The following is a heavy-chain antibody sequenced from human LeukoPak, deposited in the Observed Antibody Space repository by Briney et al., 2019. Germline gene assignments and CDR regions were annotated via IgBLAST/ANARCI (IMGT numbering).Heavy chain of an antibody. CDR2: LSVNGDIT. Sequence: GGSLRLSCAASGFTFSDYAMSWVRQAPGKGLEWVSGLSVNGDITYYADSVRGRFTIARDNSRATLSLQLHSLRAEDTAIYYCIISHITFYPLQCYFAFWGRGTQVTVSS. V-gene: IGHV3-23*01. CDR1: GFTFSDYA. CDR3: IISHITFYPLQCYFAF. D-gene: IGHD2/OR15-2a*01. J-gene: IGHJ4*02.